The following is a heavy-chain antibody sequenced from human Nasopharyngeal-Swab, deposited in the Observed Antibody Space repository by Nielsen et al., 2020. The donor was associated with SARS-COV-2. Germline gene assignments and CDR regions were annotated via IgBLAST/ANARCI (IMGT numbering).Heavy chain of an antibody. D-gene: IGHD6-19*01. CDR1: GYTFTNYA. V-gene: IGHV7-4-1*02. CDR3: ARVYSSGRFDY. CDR2: INTNNGNP. Sequence: ASVKVSCKASGYTFTNYAMNWVRQAPGQGFEWMGWINTNNGNPTYAQDFTGRFVFSLDTSVSTAYLQISSLKTEDTAVYYCARVYSSGRFDYWGQGTLVIVSS. J-gene: IGHJ4*02.